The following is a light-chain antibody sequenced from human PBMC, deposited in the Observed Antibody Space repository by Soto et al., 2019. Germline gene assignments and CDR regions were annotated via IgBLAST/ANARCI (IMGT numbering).Light chain of an antibody. Sequence: EVVMTQSPATLSVSPGERATLSCRASQSVSSSYLAWYQQKPGQAPRLLIYGAFTRATGIPARFSGTGSGTEFTLTISSLQSEDFALYYCQQYNDWPLTFGQGTKVDIK. CDR2: GAF. CDR1: QSVSSSY. CDR3: QQYNDWPLT. J-gene: IGKJ1*01. V-gene: IGKV3-15*01.